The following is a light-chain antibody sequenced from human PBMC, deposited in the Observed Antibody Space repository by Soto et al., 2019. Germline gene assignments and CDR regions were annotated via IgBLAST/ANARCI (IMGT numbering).Light chain of an antibody. CDR2: EVS. J-gene: IGLJ3*02. V-gene: IGLV2-14*01. Sequence: QSVLAQPASVSGSPGQSITISCTGTSSDVGGYNYVSWYQQHSGKAPKLIIYEVSNRPSGVSNRFSGSKSGNTASLTISGLQAEDEADYYCSSYTSSSTLVFGGGTKVTVL. CDR3: SSYTSSSTLV. CDR1: SSDVGGYNY.